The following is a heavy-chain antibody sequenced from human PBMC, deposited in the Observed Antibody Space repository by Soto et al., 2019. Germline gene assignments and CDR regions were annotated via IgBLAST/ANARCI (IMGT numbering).Heavy chain of an antibody. D-gene: IGHD1-26*01. Sequence: GESLKISCKGSGYSFTSYWISWVRQMPGKGLEWMGRIDPSDSYTNYSPSFQGHVTISADKSISTAYLQWSSLKASDTAMYCCASLPHLNIVGATYGMDVWGQGTTVTVSS. V-gene: IGHV5-10-1*01. J-gene: IGHJ6*02. CDR1: GYSFTSYW. CDR3: ASLPHLNIVGATYGMDV. CDR2: IDPSDSYT.